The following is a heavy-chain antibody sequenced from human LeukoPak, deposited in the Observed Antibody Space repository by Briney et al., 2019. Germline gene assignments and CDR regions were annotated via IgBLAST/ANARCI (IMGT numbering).Heavy chain of an antibody. Sequence: SVKVSCKASGGTFSSYAISWVRQAPGQGLEWMGRIIPILGIANYAQKFQGRVTITADKSASTAYMELSSLRSEDTAVYYCASPPRYDILTGSAFDIWGQGTMVTVSS. V-gene: IGHV1-69*04. CDR1: GGTFSSYA. CDR2: IIPILGIA. J-gene: IGHJ3*02. D-gene: IGHD3-9*01. CDR3: ASPPRYDILTGSAFDI.